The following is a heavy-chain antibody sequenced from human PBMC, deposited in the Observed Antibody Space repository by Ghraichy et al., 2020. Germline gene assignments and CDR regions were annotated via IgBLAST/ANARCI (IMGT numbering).Heavy chain of an antibody. J-gene: IGHJ4*02. CDR2: IYSGGSST. D-gene: IGHD3-9*01. Sequence: GGSLRLSCAASGFTFSSYAMSWVRQAPGKGLEWVSVIYSGGSSTYYADSVKGRFTMSRDNSKNTLYLQMNSLRAEDTAVYYCAKLRGDYDILTGYYVYFDYWGQGTLVTVSS. CDR3: AKLRGDYDILTGYYVYFDY. V-gene: IGHV3-23*03. CDR1: GFTFSSYA.